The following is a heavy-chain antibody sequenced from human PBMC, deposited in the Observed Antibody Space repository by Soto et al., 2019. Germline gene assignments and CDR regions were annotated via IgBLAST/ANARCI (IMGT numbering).Heavy chain of an antibody. D-gene: IGHD3-22*01. J-gene: IGHJ4*02. CDR1: CGSISSSSYY. V-gene: IGHV4-39*01. Sequence: SEPLSLTCTVSCGSISSSSYYWGWILQPPGKGLEWIGSIYYIGSTYYKPSLKSRVTISVDTSKNQFSLKLSSVTAPDTAVYYCARHAYRGFWHDSSGYYIDYWGQGTLVTVSS. CDR2: IYYIGST. CDR3: ARHAYRGFWHDSSGYYIDY.